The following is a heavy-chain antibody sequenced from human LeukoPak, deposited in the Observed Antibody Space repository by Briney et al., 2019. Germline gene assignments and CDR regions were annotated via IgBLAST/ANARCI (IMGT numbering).Heavy chain of an antibody. CDR2: ISGSGGST. D-gene: IGHD1-1*01. J-gene: IGHJ5*02. V-gene: IGHV3-23*01. CDR1: GFTFSSYA. Sequence: LPGGSLRLSCAASGFTFSSYAMSWVRQAPGKGLEWVSAISGSGGSTYYADSVKGRFTISRDNSKNTLYLQMNSLRSEDTAVYYCARGRFNWNDAYNWFDPWGQGTLVTVSS. CDR3: ARGRFNWNDAYNWFDP.